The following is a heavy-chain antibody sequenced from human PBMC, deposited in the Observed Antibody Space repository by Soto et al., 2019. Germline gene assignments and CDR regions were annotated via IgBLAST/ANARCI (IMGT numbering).Heavy chain of an antibody. Sequence: PGGSLRLSCAGSGFTLSDHYIDWVRQAPGKGLEWVGRSRDKAQGYSTAYAASVKGRFTTSRDESKNSLYLQMNSLRAEDTAVYYCARDFNTMVLDPWGQGTLVTVSS. CDR1: GFTLSDHY. D-gene: IGHD3-10*01. CDR3: ARDFNTMVLDP. J-gene: IGHJ5*02. CDR2: SRDKAQGYST. V-gene: IGHV3-72*01.